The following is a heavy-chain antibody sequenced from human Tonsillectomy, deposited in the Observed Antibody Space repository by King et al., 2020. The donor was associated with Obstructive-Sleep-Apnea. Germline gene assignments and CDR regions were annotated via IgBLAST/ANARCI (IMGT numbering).Heavy chain of an antibody. CDR3: ARREGAAAVDY. D-gene: IGHD6-25*01. V-gene: IGHV5-51*01. CDR2: IFPGDSDT. Sequence: QLVQSGPEVKKTGESLKLSCKGFGYKFASYWIGWVRRVPGKGLEWMGTIFPGDSDTRYSPSFQGQVTISVDRSINTAYLQWSSLKASDSGIYFCARREGAAAVDYWGQGTLVTV. CDR1: GYKFASYW. J-gene: IGHJ4*02.